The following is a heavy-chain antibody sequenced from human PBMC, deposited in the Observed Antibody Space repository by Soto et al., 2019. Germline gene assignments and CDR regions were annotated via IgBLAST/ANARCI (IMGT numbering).Heavy chain of an antibody. CDR2: IDWDDDK. D-gene: IGHD3-3*01. CDR1: GFYHSNNEMC. CDR3: ARSQGSISFFGVTHHGMD. V-gene: IGHV2-70*11. J-gene: IGHJ6*01. Sequence: SGPTLVKPTQTLTLTCNFSGFYHSNNEMCVTWIRQPPGKALEWLARIDWDDDKYYTTSLKTRLTISKDTSKNQAVLTMTNMDPVDTATYYCARSQGSISFFGVTHHGMD.